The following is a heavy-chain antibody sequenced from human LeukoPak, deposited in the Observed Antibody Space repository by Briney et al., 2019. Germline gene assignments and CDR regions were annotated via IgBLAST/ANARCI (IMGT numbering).Heavy chain of an antibody. Sequence: SDTLSLTCTVSVGSISSSSYYWGWIRQPPGKGLDWMEAIYYCGNAYYNPSLKSRVTISVDTSKNRFSLKLTSVTAADTALYYCARQTGRGYYFDYWGQGTLVSVSS. CDR2: IYYCGNA. J-gene: IGHJ4*02. CDR1: VGSISSSSYY. CDR3: ARQTGRGYYFDY. D-gene: IGHD3-9*01. V-gene: IGHV4-39*01.